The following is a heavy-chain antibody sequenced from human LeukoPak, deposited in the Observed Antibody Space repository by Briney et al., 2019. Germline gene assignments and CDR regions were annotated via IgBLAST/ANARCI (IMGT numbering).Heavy chain of an antibody. J-gene: IGHJ4*02. Sequence: SETLSLTCTVSGGSISSYYWSWMRQPPGQGLKWISYVYYSGSNNYNPSLKSRVTMSVDTTRNQCALKLSSLTAADTAVYYCAKAPYYFDYWGQGTLVTVSS. CDR3: AKAPYYFDY. CDR2: VYYSGSN. CDR1: GGSISSYY. V-gene: IGHV4-59*01.